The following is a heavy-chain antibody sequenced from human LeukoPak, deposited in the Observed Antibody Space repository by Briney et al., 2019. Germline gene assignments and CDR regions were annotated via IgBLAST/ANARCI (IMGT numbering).Heavy chain of an antibody. Sequence: GGSLRLSCAAPGFTFVSYGISWVGQAPGKGLGWVANIKQDGSEKYYVDSVRGRFTISRDNAKNSLYLQMNSLRAEDTAVYYCARDRSSTFDYWGQGTLVTVSS. D-gene: IGHD2/OR15-2a*01. V-gene: IGHV3-7*01. J-gene: IGHJ4*02. CDR1: GFTFVSYG. CDR2: IKQDGSEK. CDR3: ARDRSSTFDY.